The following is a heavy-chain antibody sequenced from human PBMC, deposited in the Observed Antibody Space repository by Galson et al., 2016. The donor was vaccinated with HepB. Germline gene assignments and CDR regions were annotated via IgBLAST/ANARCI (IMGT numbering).Heavy chain of an antibody. CDR2: INPSDGTT. CDR1: GYSFTKYY. V-gene: IGHV1-46*01. J-gene: IGHJ4*02. Sequence: SVKVSCKASGYSFTKYYMHWVRQAPGQGFEGMGIINPSDGTTTYAQTFQGRLTMTRDTSTTTVHMELSSLRSDDTAVYYCASAFRETAVGNLDHWGQGTQVIFSA. D-gene: IGHD5-18*01. CDR3: ASAFRETAVGNLDH.